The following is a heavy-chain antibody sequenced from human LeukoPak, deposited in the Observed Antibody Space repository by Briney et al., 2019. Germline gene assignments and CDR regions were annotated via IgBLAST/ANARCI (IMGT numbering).Heavy chain of an antibody. Sequence: GASVKVSCKASGYTFTSYYMHWVRQVPGQGLEWMGIINPSGGSTSYAQKFQGRVTVTRDTSTSTVYMELSSLRSEDTAVYYCARENFAPAYSSGRANWLDPWGQGTLVTVSS. CDR2: INPSGGST. D-gene: IGHD6-19*01. CDR1: GYTFTSYY. CDR3: ARENFAPAYSSGRANWLDP. V-gene: IGHV1-46*01. J-gene: IGHJ5*02.